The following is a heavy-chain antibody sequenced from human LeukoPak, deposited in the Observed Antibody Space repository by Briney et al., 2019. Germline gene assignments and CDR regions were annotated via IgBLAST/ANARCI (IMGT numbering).Heavy chain of an antibody. CDR3: ARAYDYVWGSYRSSYYMDV. D-gene: IGHD3-16*02. CDR2: INHSGST. CDR1: GGSFSGYY. J-gene: IGHJ6*03. Sequence: SETLSLTCAVYGGSFSGYYWSWIRQPPGKGLEWIGEINHSGSTNYNPSLKSRVTISVDTSKNQFSLKLSSVTAAGTAVYYCARAYDYVWGSYRSSYYMDVWGKGTTVTVSS. V-gene: IGHV4-34*01.